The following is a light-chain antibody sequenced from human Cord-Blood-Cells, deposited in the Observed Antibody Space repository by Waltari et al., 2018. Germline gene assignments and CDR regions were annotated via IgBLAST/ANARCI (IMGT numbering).Light chain of an antibody. CDR2: EVS. CDR1: SSDVGGYNY. CDR3: SSYTSSSTLV. V-gene: IGLV2-14*01. J-gene: IGLJ1*01. Sequence: QSALTQPPSVSGSPGQSITTSCTGTSSDVGGYNYVSWYQQHPGKASKLMIYEVSNWPSGVSNRFSGSKSGNTASLTISGLQAEDEADYYCSSYTSSSTLVFGTGTKVTVL.